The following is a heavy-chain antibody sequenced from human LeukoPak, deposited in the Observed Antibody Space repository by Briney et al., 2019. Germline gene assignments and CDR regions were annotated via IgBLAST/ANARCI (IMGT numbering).Heavy chain of an antibody. CDR1: GGSISSSNW. CDR3: ARALLRPWFDP. Sequence: SGTLSLTCAVSGGSISSSNWWSWVRQPPGKGLEWIGYISYSGSTNYNPSLKSRVTISVDTSKNQFSLKLRSVTTADTAVYYCARALLRPWFDPWGQGTLVTVSS. D-gene: IGHD3-16*01. V-gene: IGHV4-4*02. CDR2: ISYSGST. J-gene: IGHJ5*02.